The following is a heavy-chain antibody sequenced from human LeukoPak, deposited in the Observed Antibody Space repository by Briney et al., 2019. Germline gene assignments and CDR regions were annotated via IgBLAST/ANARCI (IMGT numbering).Heavy chain of an antibody. D-gene: IGHD3-22*01. CDR3: ARGSAYYYDSSGFM. V-gene: IGHV4-34*01. CDR1: GGSFSGYY. Sequence: SETPPLTCAVYGGSFSGYYWSWIRQPPGKGLEWIGEINHSGSTNYNPSLKSRVTISVDTSKNQFSLKLSSVTAADTAVYYCARGSAYYYDSSGFMWGQGTLVTVSS. CDR2: INHSGST. J-gene: IGHJ4*02.